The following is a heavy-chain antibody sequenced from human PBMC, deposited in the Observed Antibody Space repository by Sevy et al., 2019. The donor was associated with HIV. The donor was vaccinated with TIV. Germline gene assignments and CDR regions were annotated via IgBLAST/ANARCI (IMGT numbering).Heavy chain of an antibody. Sequence: ASVKVSCKASGYTFTGYYMHWVRQAPGQGLEWMGWINPNSGGTNYAQQFQGRVPMTRDTSTSTAYMELSRLRSDDTAVYYCASSPGCSSTSCFLFDYWGQRTLVTVSS. CDR2: INPNSGGT. V-gene: IGHV1-2*02. J-gene: IGHJ4*02. CDR1: GYTFTGYY. D-gene: IGHD2-2*01. CDR3: ASSPGCSSTSCFLFDY.